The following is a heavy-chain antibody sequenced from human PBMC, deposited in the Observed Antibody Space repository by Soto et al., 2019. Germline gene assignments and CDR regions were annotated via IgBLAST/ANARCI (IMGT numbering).Heavy chain of an antibody. CDR1: GFTLSEYG. Sequence: QVVESGGGLVQPGGSLRLTCAASGFTLSEYGMSRVLQAPGQGLEWVSFVSGSGDSTYYTDSVKGRLTISRESSKNTVCLEMNSLRAEDTAGYYCATSNYGERDWGQGTLVTVS. CDR2: VSGSGDST. CDR3: ATSNYGERD. V-gene: IGHV3-23*04. D-gene: IGHD4-17*01. J-gene: IGHJ4*02.